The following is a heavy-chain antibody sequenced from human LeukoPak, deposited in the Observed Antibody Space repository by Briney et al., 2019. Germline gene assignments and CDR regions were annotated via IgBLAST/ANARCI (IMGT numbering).Heavy chain of an antibody. V-gene: IGHV1-18*01. CDR1: GYTFTSYG. D-gene: IGHD2-8*01. J-gene: IGHJ5*02. CDR2: INAYNGNT. Sequence: ASVKVSCKASGYTFTSYGISWVRQAPGQGLEWMGWINAYNGNTNYAQKLQGRVTMTTDTSTSTAYMELRSLRSDDTAVYYCARDLFYCTNGVCSGRGWFDPWGQGTLVTVSS. CDR3: ARDLFYCTNGVCSGRGWFDP.